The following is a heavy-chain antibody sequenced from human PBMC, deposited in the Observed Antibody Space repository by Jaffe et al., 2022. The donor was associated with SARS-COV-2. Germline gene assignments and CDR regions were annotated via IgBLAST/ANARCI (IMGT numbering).Heavy chain of an antibody. Sequence: VQLVESGGGLVKPGGSLRLSCAASGFTFSSYTMNWVRQAPGKGLEWVSSISSSSSYIYYADSVKGRFTISRDNAKNSLFLQMSSLSAEDAAMYYCASSGELFYYYYYGMDVWGQGTTVTVSS. V-gene: IGHV3-21*01. CDR3: ASSGELFYYYYYGMDV. CDR2: ISSSSSYI. D-gene: IGHD3-10*01. J-gene: IGHJ6*02. CDR1: GFTFSSYT.